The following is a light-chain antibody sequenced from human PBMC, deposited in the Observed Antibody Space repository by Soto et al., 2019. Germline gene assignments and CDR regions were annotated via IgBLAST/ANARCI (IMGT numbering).Light chain of an antibody. V-gene: IGKV3-15*01. CDR2: GAS. Sequence: EIVMTHSPSTLSVSPVERATLSCRASQSVSSNLAWYQQKPGQAPRLLIYGASTRATGIPARFSGSGSGTEFTLTINSLQSEDFAVYYCQQYNNWPRTFGQGTKVDIK. J-gene: IGKJ1*01. CDR3: QQYNNWPRT. CDR1: QSVSSN.